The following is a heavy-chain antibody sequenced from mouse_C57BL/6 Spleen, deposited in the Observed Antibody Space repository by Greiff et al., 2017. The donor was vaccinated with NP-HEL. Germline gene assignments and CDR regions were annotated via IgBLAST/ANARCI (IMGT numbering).Heavy chain of an antibody. CDR2: IWSGGST. Sequence: QVQLKESGPGLVQPSQSLSFTCTVSGFSLTSYGVHWVRQSPGKGLEWLGVIWSGGSTDYNAAFISRLSISKDNSKSQVFFKMNSLQADDTAIYYCASREALGSYAMDYWGQGTSVTVSS. J-gene: IGHJ4*01. CDR1: GFSLTSYG. CDR3: ASREALGSYAMDY. D-gene: IGHD4-1*01. V-gene: IGHV2-2*01.